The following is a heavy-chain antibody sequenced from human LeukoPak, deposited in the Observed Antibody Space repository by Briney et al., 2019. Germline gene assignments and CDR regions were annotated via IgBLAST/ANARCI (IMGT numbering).Heavy chain of an antibody. CDR1: GGTFSSYA. J-gene: IGHJ6*02. CDR2: IIPIFGTA. Sequence: ASVKVSCKASGGTFSSYAISWVRQPPGQGLEWMGGIIPIFGTANYAQKFQGRVTITADESTSTAHMELSSLRSEDTAVYYCASPEDYGDYGPYYYYGMDVWGQGTTVTVSS. CDR3: ASPEDYGDYGPYYYYGMDV. D-gene: IGHD4-17*01. V-gene: IGHV1-69*13.